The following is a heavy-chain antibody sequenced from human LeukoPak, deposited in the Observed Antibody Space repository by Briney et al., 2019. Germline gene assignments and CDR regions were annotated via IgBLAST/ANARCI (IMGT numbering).Heavy chain of an antibody. Sequence: TGGSLRLSCAASGFSFDDYAMHWVRHAPGKGLEWVSGISWSSGSIGYADSVKGRFTISRDNAKNSLYLQMNSLRAEDTAVYYCARDYGYGSPFDPWGQGTLVTVSS. V-gene: IGHV3-9*01. D-gene: IGHD1-26*01. CDR1: GFSFDDYA. CDR2: ISWSSGSI. J-gene: IGHJ5*02. CDR3: ARDYGYGSPFDP.